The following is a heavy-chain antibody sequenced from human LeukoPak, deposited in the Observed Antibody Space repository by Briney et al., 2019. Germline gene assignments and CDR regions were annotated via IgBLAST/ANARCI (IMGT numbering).Heavy chain of an antibody. Sequence: GGSLRLSCAASGFTFSSYAMHWVRQAPGKGLEWVAVISYDGSNKYYADSVKGRFTISRDNSKNTLYLQMNSLRAEDTAVYYCAKTRDILTGRQYYFDYWGQGTLVTVSS. CDR2: ISYDGSNK. CDR3: AKTRDILTGRQYYFDY. V-gene: IGHV3-30-3*02. CDR1: GFTFSSYA. D-gene: IGHD3-9*01. J-gene: IGHJ4*02.